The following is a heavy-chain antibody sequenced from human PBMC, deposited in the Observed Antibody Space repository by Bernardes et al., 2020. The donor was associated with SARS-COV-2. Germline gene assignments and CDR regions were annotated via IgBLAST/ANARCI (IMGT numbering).Heavy chain of an antibody. Sequence: ASVKVSCKTSGYTFSRYDISWVRQAPGQGLEWMGWISTNNGNTKYAQKVQGRVTMTTDTSTSTAYMELRSLRSDDTAVYYCARDEWEQRGGFDHWGQGTTVTGAS. J-gene: IGHJ6*01. CDR2: ISTNNGNT. D-gene: IGHD1-26*01. V-gene: IGHV1-18*01. CDR3: ARDEWEQRGGFDH. CDR1: GYTFSRYD.